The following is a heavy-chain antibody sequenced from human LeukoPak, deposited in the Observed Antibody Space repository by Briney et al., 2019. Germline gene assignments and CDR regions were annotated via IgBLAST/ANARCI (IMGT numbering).Heavy chain of an antibody. CDR3: ARGEGGYDSPFDY. CDR2: IYHSGST. Sequence: SETLSLTCAVSGGSISSGGYSCSCIRQPPGKGLEGIGYIYHSGSTYYNPSLKSRVTISVDSSKNQFYLKLSSVTAADTAVYYCARGEGGYDSPFDYWGQGTLVTVSS. CDR1: GGSISSGGYS. D-gene: IGHD5-12*01. V-gene: IGHV4-30-2*01. J-gene: IGHJ4*02.